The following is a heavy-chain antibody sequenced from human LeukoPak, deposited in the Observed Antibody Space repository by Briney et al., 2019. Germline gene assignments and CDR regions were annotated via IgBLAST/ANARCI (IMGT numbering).Heavy chain of an antibody. Sequence: GGSLRLSCAASGFTFSSYWMSWVRQAPGKGLEWVSAISNRGENTYYADSVMGRFTISRDNSKNTLYLQMDSLRVEDTAVYYCAEERGASGRTTFDYWGQGTLVIVSS. D-gene: IGHD1-14*01. CDR1: GFTFSSYW. V-gene: IGHV3-23*01. CDR2: ISNRGENT. J-gene: IGHJ4*02. CDR3: AEERGASGRTTFDY.